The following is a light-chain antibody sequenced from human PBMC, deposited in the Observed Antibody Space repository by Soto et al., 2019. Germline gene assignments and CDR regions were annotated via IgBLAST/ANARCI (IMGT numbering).Light chain of an antibody. Sequence: DIQMTQSPSSLSASVGDRVTLSCRASQGIANYLAWYQQKPGQVPELLIYAASTLHSGVPSRFSGSGSGTDFTLTISSLQPEDVASYYCQKYSSAPWTFGQGTKVEIK. CDR3: QKYSSAPWT. CDR1: QGIANY. V-gene: IGKV1-27*01. CDR2: AAS. J-gene: IGKJ1*01.